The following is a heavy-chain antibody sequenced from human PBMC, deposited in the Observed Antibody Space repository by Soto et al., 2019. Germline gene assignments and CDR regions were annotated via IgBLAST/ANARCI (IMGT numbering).Heavy chain of an antibody. CDR1: GFSFSTYG. D-gene: IGHD1-1*01. CDR3: WGTSDLGGAFDI. J-gene: IGHJ3*02. CDR2: MSNDGSKI. V-gene: IGHV3-30*03. Sequence: QVQLVESGGGVVQPGRSLRLSCAASGFSFSTYGMHWVRQAPGKGLEWVAVMSNDGSKIYYADSVRGRFTISRDNSKNMLYLQMYSLRPEDTAVYYAWGTSDLGGAFDIWGQGTMVTVSS.